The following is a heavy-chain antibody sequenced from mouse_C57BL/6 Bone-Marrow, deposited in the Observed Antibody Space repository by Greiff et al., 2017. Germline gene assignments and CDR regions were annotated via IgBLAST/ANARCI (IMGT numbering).Heavy chain of an antibody. J-gene: IGHJ4*01. CDR3: AIFMDY. CDR1: GYAFTNYL. CDR2: INPGSGGP. Sequence: QVQLQQSGAELVRPGTSVKVSCKASGYAFTNYLIEWVKQRPGQGLEWIGVINPGSGGPNYNEKFKGKATLTADKSSSTAYMQLSSLTSEDSAVYFCAIFMDYWGQGTSVTVSS. V-gene: IGHV1-54*01.